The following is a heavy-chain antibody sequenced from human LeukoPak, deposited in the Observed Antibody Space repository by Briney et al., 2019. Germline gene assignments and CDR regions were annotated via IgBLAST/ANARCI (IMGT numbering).Heavy chain of an antibody. J-gene: IGHJ4*02. D-gene: IGHD3-16*02. Sequence: ASVKVSCKASGYNFMSYGMHWVRQAPGQGLEWMGWINTNTGNPTYAQGFTGRFVFSLDISVSTAYLQISSLKAEDTAVYYCARTYYDYVWGSYRKEGTFDYWGQGTLVTVSS. CDR2: INTNTGNP. V-gene: IGHV7-4-1*02. CDR1: GYNFMSYG. CDR3: ARTYYDYVWGSYRKEGTFDY.